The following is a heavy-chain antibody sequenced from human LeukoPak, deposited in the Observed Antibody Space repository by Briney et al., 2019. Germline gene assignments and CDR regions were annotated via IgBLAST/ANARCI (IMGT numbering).Heavy chain of an antibody. CDR3: ARFSPPSSGWFNYYGMDV. J-gene: IGHJ6*02. V-gene: IGHV1-8*01. D-gene: IGHD6-19*01. CDR1: GYTFTSYD. Sequence: ASVKVSCKASGYTFTSYDINWVRQATGQGLEWMGWMNPNGGNTGYAQKFQGRVTMTRNTSISTAYMELSSLRSEDTAVYYCARFSPPSSGWFNYYGMDVWGQGTTVTVSS. CDR2: MNPNGGNT.